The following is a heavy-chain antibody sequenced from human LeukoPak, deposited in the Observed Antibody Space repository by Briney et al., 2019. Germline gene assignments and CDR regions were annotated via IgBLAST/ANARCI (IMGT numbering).Heavy chain of an antibody. D-gene: IGHD6-13*01. CDR2: SNAGNGNT. CDR1: GYTFTSYA. V-gene: IGHV1-3*02. Sequence: ASVKVSCKASGYTFTSYAMHWVRQAPGQRLEWMGWSNAGNGNTKYSQEFQGRVTITRDTSASTAYMELSSLRSEDTAVYYCARRQQLRVIHSWFDPWGQGTLVTVSS. J-gene: IGHJ5*02. CDR3: ARRQQLRVIHSWFDP.